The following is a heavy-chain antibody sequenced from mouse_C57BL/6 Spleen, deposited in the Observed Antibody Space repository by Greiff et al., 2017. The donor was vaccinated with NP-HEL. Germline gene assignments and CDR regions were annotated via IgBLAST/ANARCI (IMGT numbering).Heavy chain of an antibody. CDR1: GYTFTSYG. CDR2: IYPRSGNT. CDR3: ARGGTTVVARDYFDY. Sequence: VKLMESGAELARPGASVKLSCKASGYTFTSYGISWVKQRTGQGLEWIGEIYPRSGNTYYNEKVKGKATLTADKSSSTAYMELRSLTSEDSAVYFCARGGTTVVARDYFDYWGQGTTLTVSS. V-gene: IGHV1-81*01. D-gene: IGHD1-1*01. J-gene: IGHJ2*01.